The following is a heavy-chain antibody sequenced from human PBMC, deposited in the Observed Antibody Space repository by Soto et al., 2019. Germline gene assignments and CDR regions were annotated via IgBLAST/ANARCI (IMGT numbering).Heavy chain of an antibody. CDR1: GYSFTSYW. CDR2: IYPGDSDT. J-gene: IGHJ4*02. V-gene: IGHV5-51*01. CDR3: ALRPSYYYDSSGYYQEGY. D-gene: IGHD3-22*01. Sequence: PGESLKISCKGSGYSFTSYWIGWVRQMPGKGLEWMGIIYPGDSDTRYSPSFQGQVTISADKSISTAYLQWSSLKASDTAMYYCALRPSYYYDSSGYYQEGYWGQGTLVTVSS.